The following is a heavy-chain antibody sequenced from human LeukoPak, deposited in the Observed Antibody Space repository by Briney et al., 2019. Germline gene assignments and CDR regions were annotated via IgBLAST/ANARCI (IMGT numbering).Heavy chain of an antibody. V-gene: IGHV4-59*08. CDR3: AGAAAGPYYFDY. CDR1: GGSISSYY. J-gene: IGHJ4*02. D-gene: IGHD6-13*01. CDR2: IYYSGST. Sequence: SETLSLTCTVSGGSISSYYWSWIRQPPGKGLEWVGYIYYSGSTNYNPSLKSRVTISVDTSKNQFSLKLSSVTAADTAVYYCAGAAAGPYYFDYWGQETLVTVSS.